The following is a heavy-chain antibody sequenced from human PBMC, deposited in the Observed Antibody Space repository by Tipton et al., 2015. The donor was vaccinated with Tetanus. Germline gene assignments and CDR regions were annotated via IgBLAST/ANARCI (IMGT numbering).Heavy chain of an antibody. Sequence: QSGPEVKKPGASVKVSCKASGYTFTSYDINWVRQATGQGLEWMGWMNPNSGNTGYAQKFQGRVTMTRNTSISTAYMELSSLRAEDTAVYYCARGLLRFLPYYYYYGMDVWGQGTTVTVSS. D-gene: IGHD3-3*01. CDR1: GYTFTSYD. CDR2: MNPNSGNT. CDR3: ARGLLRFLPYYYYYGMDV. J-gene: IGHJ6*02. V-gene: IGHV1-8*01.